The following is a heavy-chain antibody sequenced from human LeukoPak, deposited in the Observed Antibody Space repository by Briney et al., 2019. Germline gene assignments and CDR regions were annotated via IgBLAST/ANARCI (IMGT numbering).Heavy chain of an antibody. V-gene: IGHV3-23*01. D-gene: IGHD2-2*01. Sequence: PGGSLRLSCAASGFTFSSYGMSWVRQAPGKGLEWVSAISGSGGSTHYADSVKGRFTISRDNSKNTLYLQMNSLRAEDTAVYYCAKDRKRYCSSTSCQGFDYWGQGTLVTVSS. CDR2: ISGSGGST. J-gene: IGHJ4*02. CDR1: GFTFSSYG. CDR3: AKDRKRYCSSTSCQGFDY.